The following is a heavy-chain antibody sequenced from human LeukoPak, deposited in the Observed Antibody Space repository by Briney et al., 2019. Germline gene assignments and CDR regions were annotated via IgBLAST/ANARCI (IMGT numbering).Heavy chain of an antibody. Sequence: GGSLRLSCAASGFTFSSYWMSWVRQAPGKGLEWVANIKQDGSEKYYVDSVKGRFTISRDNAKNSLYLQMNSLRAEDTAVYYCARDDYYDSSGYYYYYYGMDVWGQGTTVTVSS. J-gene: IGHJ6*02. CDR1: GFTFSSYW. CDR3: ARDDYYDSSGYYYYYYGMDV. CDR2: IKQDGSEK. V-gene: IGHV3-7*01. D-gene: IGHD3-22*01.